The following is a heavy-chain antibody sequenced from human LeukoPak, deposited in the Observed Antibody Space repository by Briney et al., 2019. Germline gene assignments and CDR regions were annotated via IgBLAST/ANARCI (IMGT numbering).Heavy chain of an antibody. CDR1: GYSFTSYW. CDR2: IYPGDSNV. Sequence: KPGESLKISCKGSGYSFTSYWIGWVRQMPGKGLEWMGVIYPGDSNVRYSPSFQGQVTTSADKSISTAYLQWSSLKASDTAMYYCATQRQDYYFDTNGHYVRDNWFDPWGQGTLVTVSS. D-gene: IGHD3-22*01. J-gene: IGHJ5*02. CDR3: ATQRQDYYFDTNGHYVRDNWFDP. V-gene: IGHV5-51*01.